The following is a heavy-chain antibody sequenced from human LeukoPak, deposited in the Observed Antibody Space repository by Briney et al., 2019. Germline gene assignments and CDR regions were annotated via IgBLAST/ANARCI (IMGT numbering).Heavy chain of an antibody. V-gene: IGHV3-30*02. CDR2: IRYDGSNK. Sequence: GGSLRLSCAASGFTFSSYGMHWVRQAPGKGLEWVAFIRYDGSNKYYADSVKGRFTISRDNSKNTLYLQMNSLRAEDTAVYYCAKDRYYGSGSPPAAWGQGTMLTVSS. CDR1: GFTFSSYG. D-gene: IGHD3-10*01. J-gene: IGHJ3*01. CDR3: AKDRYYGSGSPPAA.